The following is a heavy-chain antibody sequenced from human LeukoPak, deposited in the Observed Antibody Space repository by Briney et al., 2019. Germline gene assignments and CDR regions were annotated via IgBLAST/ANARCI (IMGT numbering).Heavy chain of an antibody. CDR1: GGSISIFY. CDR2: IYDSGST. J-gene: IGHJ4*02. V-gene: IGHV4-59*01. D-gene: IGHD5-24*01. Sequence: QTSETLSLTCTVSGGSISIFYWSWIRQSPGKGLEWIGYIYDSGSTDYNPSLKSRVTISVDTSKNQFSLKLSSVTAADTAVYYCVRDRDFGYGGRGTLVTVSS. CDR3: VRDRDFGY.